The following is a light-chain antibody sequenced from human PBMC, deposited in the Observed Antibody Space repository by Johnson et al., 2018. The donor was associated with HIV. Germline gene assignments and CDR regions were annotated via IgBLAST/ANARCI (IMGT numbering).Light chain of an antibody. V-gene: IGLV1-51*02. CDR1: SSNIGNNS. J-gene: IGLJ1*01. CDR2: ENN. Sequence: QSVLTQPPSVSAAPGQTVTIPCSGNSSNIGNNSVSWYQQLPGTAPNLLIYENNKRPSGIPDRFSGSRSGPSAPLGIPGLQTGDGADYYCATWDSSLRVVFGTGTKVTVL. CDR3: ATWDSSLRVV.